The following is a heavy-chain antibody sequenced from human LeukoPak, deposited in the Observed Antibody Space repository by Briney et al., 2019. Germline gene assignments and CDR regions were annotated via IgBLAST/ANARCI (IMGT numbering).Heavy chain of an antibody. CDR1: GGSISSSSYY. CDR3: ASSALHYDFWSGPNYYFDY. CDR2: IYYSGST. V-gene: IGHV4-39*07. J-gene: IGHJ4*02. Sequence: SETLSLTCTVSGGSISSSSYYWGWIRQPPGKGLEWIGSIYYSGSTYYNPSLKSRVTISVDTSKNQFSLKLSSVTAADTAVYYCASSALHYDFWSGPNYYFDYWGQGTLVTVSS. D-gene: IGHD3-3*01.